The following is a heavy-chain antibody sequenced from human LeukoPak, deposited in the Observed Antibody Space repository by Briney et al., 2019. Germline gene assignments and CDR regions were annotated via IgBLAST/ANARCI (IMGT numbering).Heavy chain of an antibody. V-gene: IGHV3-48*03. CDR3: ARDWKF. Sequence: GGSLRLSCAASGFGLSSYEMNWVRQAPGKGLEWVSYSSSSGTTNHYADSVKGRFTISRDNAKNSLYLQMNYLRAEDTAVYYYARDWKFWGQGTLVTVSS. J-gene: IGHJ4*02. D-gene: IGHD1-1*01. CDR2: SSSSGTTN. CDR1: GFGLSSYE.